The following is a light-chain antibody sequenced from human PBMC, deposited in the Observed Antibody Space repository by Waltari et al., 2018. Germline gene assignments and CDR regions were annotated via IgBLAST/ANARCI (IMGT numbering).Light chain of an antibody. J-gene: IGKJ5*01. CDR2: DAS. Sequence: DIQMTQSPSSVSVSVGDRVTITCRASQSIGSFLVWYQQRPGEAPKLLISDASNLQSGVPSRFSGSGSGTDFTLTISSLQPEDFATYYCQQASTFPSFGQGTRLEIK. CDR3: QQASTFPS. CDR1: QSIGSF. V-gene: IGKV1-12*02.